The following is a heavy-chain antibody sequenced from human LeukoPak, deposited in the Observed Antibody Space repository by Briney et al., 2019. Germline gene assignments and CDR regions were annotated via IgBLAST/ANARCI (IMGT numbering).Heavy chain of an antibody. V-gene: IGHV3-21*01. CDR2: ISSDSKYI. CDR3: ARGHSGSYQRNDAFDI. D-gene: IGHD1-26*01. CDR1: GFNFSGYS. Sequence: PGGSLRLSCAASGFNFSGYSINWVRQVPGKGLEWVSSISSDSKYIYYAGSMKGRFTVSRDNARNSLYLQMNSLGAEDTAVYYCARGHSGSYQRNDAFDIWGQGTMVTVSS. J-gene: IGHJ3*02.